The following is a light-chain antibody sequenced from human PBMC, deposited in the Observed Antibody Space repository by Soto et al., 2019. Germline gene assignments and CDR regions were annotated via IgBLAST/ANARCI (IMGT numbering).Light chain of an antibody. CDR1: QSISSY. V-gene: IGKV1-39*01. J-gene: IGKJ4*01. Sequence: DIQMTQSPSSLSASVGDRVTITCRVSQSISSYLNWYQQKPGKAPKLLIYAASSLQSGVPSRISGSGSGTDFTLTISSLQPEDFATYYCQQSYSTPLTFGGGTKVEIK. CDR2: AAS. CDR3: QQSYSTPLT.